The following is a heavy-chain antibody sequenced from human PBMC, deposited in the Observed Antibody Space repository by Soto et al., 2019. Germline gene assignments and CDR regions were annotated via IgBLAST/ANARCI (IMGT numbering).Heavy chain of an antibody. CDR3: AREFTVTTGYGYFDL. Sequence: QVQLVESGGGVVQPGRSLRLACAASGFIFSSYGMHWVRQAPGKGLEWVAVIANDGSYKYYADSVKGRFTISRDNSKNTLYLQMNSLRAEDTAVYYCAREFTVTTGYGYFDLWGRGTLVTVSS. CDR1: GFIFSSYG. CDR2: IANDGSYK. D-gene: IGHD4-17*01. J-gene: IGHJ2*01. V-gene: IGHV3-30*03.